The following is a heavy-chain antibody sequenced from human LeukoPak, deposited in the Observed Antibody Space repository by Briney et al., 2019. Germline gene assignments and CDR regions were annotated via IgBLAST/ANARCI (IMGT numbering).Heavy chain of an antibody. CDR2: ISAYNGNT. V-gene: IGHV1-18*01. CDR1: GYTFTSYG. D-gene: IGHD2-8*01. CDR3: ARDLPEGCTNGVCYTHDDAFDI. J-gene: IGHJ3*02. Sequence: WASVKVSCKASGYTFTSYGISWVRQAPGQGLEWMGWISAYNGNTNYAQKLQGRVTMTTDTSTSTAYMELRSLRSDDTAVYYCARDLPEGCTNGVCYTHDDAFDIWGQGTMVTVSS.